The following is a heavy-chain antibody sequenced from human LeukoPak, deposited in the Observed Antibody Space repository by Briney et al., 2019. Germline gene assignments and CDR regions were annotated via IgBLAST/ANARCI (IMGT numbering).Heavy chain of an antibody. Sequence: PSEPLSLTCTVSGGSLSSSFWSWIRQPPGKGLEWIGYIHDSGSTDYNPSLKSRVTISVDTSKNQFSLKLSSVTAADTAVYWCARHMNGGSNPMDVWGQGTTVTVSS. CDR3: ARHMNGGSNPMDV. J-gene: IGHJ6*02. CDR1: GGSLSSSF. D-gene: IGHD1-26*01. CDR2: IHDSGST. V-gene: IGHV4-59*08.